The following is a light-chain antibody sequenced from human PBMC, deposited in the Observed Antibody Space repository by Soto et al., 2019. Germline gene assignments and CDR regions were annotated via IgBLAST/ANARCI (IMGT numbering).Light chain of an antibody. CDR2: DAS. J-gene: IGKJ2*01. CDR1: QDISNY. V-gene: IGKV1-33*01. Sequence: DIQMTQSPSSLSASVGDRVTITCQASQDISNYLNWYQQKPGKAPKLLIYDASNLETGVPSRFSGSGSGTDFTSTISSLQPEDIATYYCQQYDNRYTFGQGTKVDIK. CDR3: QQYDNRYT.